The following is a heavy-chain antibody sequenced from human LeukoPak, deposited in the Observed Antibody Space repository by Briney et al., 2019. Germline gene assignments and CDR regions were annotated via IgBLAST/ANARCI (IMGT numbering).Heavy chain of an antibody. V-gene: IGHV3-33*06. J-gene: IGHJ6*02. CDR1: GFNFFTYG. Sequence: PGRSLRLSCAASGFNFFTYGMHWVRQAPGKGLEWVAVIWYDGSNKYYADSVKGRFTISRDNSKSTLSLQMNSLRAEDTAVYYCAKDLYTGSWYYGMDVWGQGTTVTVSS. CDR3: AKDLYTGSWYYGMDV. CDR2: IWYDGSNK. D-gene: IGHD6-6*01.